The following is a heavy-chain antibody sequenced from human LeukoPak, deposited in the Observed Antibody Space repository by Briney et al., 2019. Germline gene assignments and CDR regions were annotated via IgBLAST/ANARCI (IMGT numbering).Heavy chain of an antibody. J-gene: IGHJ6*02. CDR1: GDSISTGGYY. CDR3: ARVIVVVPIGVYHYYAMDV. Sequence: SQTLSLTCTVSGDSISTGGYYWAWIRQHRERRLEWIGYIYYSGSTHYNPSLPSRVTISVDTSKNQFSLNLNSVTAADTAVYYCARVIVVVPIGVYHYYAMDVWGQGTTVTVSS. D-gene: IGHD2-2*01. V-gene: IGHV4-31*03. CDR2: IYYSGST.